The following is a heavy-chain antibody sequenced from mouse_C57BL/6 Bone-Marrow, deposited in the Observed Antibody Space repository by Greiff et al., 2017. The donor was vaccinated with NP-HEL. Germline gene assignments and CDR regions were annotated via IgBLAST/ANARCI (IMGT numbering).Heavy chain of an antibody. CDR3: ARDWGGFAY. D-gene: IGHD4-1*01. J-gene: IGHJ3*01. CDR2: INPYNGGT. CDR1: GYTFTDYY. V-gene: IGHV1-19*01. Sequence: EVKLVESGPVLVKPGASVKMSCKASGYTFTDYYMNWVKQSHGKSLEWIGVINPYNGGTSYNQKFKGKATLTVDKSSSTAYMELNSLTSEDSAVYYCARDWGGFAYWGQGTLVTVSA.